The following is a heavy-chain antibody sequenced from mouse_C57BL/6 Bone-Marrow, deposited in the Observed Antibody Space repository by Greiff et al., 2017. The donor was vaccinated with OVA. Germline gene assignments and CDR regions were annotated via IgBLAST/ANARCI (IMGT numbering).Heavy chain of an antibody. Sequence: VQVVESGPELVKPGASVKISCKASGYAFSSSWMNWVKQRPGKGLEWIGRIYPGDGDTNYNGKFKGKATLTADKSSSTAYMQLSSLTSEDSAVYFCARGSEDYFDYWGQGTTLTASS. CDR1: GYAFSSSW. J-gene: IGHJ2*01. CDR2: IYPGDGDT. CDR3: ARGSEDYFDY. V-gene: IGHV1-82*01.